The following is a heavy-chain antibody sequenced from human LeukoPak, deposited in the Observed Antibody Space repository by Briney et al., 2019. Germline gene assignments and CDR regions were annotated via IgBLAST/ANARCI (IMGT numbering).Heavy chain of an antibody. J-gene: IGHJ4*02. CDR2: INHSGST. V-gene: IGHV4-34*01. D-gene: IGHD1-26*01. CDR1: GGSLSGYY. Sequence: PSETLSLTCAVYGGSLSGYYWSWIRQPPGKGLEWIGEINHSGSTNYNPSLKSRVTISVDTSKNQFSLKLSSVTAADTAVYYCARGRSHLPSNWGQGTLVTVSS. CDR3: ARGRSHLPSN.